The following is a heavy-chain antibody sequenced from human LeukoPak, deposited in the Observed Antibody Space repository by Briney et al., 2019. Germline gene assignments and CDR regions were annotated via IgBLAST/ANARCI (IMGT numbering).Heavy chain of an antibody. J-gene: IGHJ5*02. D-gene: IGHD3-10*01. CDR3: ASYGSGSYYNAVNWFDP. CDR2: IYYSGST. CDR1: GGSISSYY. V-gene: IGHV4-59*01. Sequence: SETLSLTCTVSGGSISSYYWSWIRQPPGKGLEWIGYIYYSGSTNYNPSLKSRVTISVDTSKNQFSLKLSSVTAADTAVYYCASYGSGSYYNAVNWFDPWGQGTLVTVSS.